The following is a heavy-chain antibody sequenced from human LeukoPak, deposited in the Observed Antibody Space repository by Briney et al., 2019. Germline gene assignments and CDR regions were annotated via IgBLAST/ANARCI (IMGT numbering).Heavy chain of an antibody. J-gene: IGHJ4*02. D-gene: IGHD3-22*01. CDR1: GDSVSSNSAT. Sequence: SQTLSLTCAISGDSVSSNSATWNWIRQSPSRGLEWLGRTYYRSKWYRDYAVSVKSRITINPDTSRNQSSLQLSSVTPEDTAVYYCARGMDSTSYYPHYWGQGSLVTVSS. CDR3: ARGMDSTSYYPHY. V-gene: IGHV6-1*01. CDR2: TYYRSKWYR.